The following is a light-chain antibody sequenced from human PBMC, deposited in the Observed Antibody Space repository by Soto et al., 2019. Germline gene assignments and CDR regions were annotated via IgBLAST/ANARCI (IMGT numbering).Light chain of an antibody. Sequence: EIGLTQSPGTLSLSPGERATLSCRASQSVNNKYLAWYHQKPGQAPRLLIYGASSRATGIPDRFSGSGSGTDFTLTISRLEPEDFAVYYCQQYGSSITFGQGTRLEIK. CDR2: GAS. J-gene: IGKJ5*01. V-gene: IGKV3-20*01. CDR3: QQYGSSIT. CDR1: QSVNNKY.